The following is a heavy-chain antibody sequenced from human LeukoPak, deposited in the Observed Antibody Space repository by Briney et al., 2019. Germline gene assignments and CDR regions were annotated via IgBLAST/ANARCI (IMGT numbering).Heavy chain of an antibody. D-gene: IGHD3-3*01. CDR1: GGSFSGYY. CDR3: ARAREVLRFLGV. CDR2: INHSGST. V-gene: IGHV4-34*01. J-gene: IGHJ6*04. Sequence: SETLSLTCAVYGGSFSGYYWSWIRQPPGKGLEWIGEINHSGSTNYNPSLKSRVTISVDMSKNQFSLKLSSVTAADTAVYYCARAREVLRFLGVWGKGTTVTVSS.